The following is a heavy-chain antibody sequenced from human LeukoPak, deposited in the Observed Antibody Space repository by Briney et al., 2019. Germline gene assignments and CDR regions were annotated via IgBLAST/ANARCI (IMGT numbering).Heavy chain of an antibody. CDR3: ARSLYSSGWYGVWGAFDI. CDR1: GGSISSYY. CDR2: FYYSGST. J-gene: IGHJ3*02. Sequence: SETLSLTCTVSGGSISSYYWSWIRQPPGKGLEWIGYFYYSGSTNYNPSLKSRVTISVDTSKNQFSLKLSSVTAADTAVYYCARSLYSSGWYGVWGAFDIWGQGTMVTVSS. V-gene: IGHV4-59*08. D-gene: IGHD6-19*01.